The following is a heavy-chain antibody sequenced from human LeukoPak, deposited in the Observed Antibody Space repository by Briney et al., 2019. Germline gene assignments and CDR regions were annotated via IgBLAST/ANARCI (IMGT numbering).Heavy chain of an antibody. CDR1: GYTFTGYY. J-gene: IGHJ4*02. V-gene: IGHV1-2*04. D-gene: IGHD3-10*01. Sequence: ASVKVSCKASGYTFTGYYMHWVRQAPGQGLEWMGWINPNSGGTNYAQKFQGWVTMTRDTSISTAYMELSRLRSDDTAVYYCARDRDYCGSGSLDYWGQGTLVTVSS. CDR3: ARDRDYCGSGSLDY. CDR2: INPNSGGT.